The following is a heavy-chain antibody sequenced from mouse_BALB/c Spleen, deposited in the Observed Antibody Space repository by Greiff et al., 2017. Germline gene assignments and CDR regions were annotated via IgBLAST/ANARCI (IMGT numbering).Heavy chain of an antibody. CDR2: INPSSGYT. Sequence: QVQLQQSAAELARPGASVKMSCKASGYTFTSYTMHWVKQRPGQGLEWIGYINPSSGYTEYNQKFKDKTTLTADKSSSTAYMQLSSLTSEDSAVYYCARGYDEAWFAYWGQGTLVTVSA. J-gene: IGHJ3*01. V-gene: IGHV1-4*02. CDR3: ARGYDEAWFAY. D-gene: IGHD2-14*01. CDR1: GYTFTSYT.